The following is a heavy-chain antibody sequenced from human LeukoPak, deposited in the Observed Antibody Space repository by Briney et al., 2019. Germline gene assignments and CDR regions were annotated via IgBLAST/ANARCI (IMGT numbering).Heavy chain of an antibody. V-gene: IGHV1-8*01. CDR2: MNPNSGNT. Sequence: ASVKVSCKTSGYTFDNYDIYWVRQATGQGLEWMGWMNPNSGNTGYAQKFQGRVIMTTNTSMNTAYMRLRGLRSEDTAIYYCARGAPVAIFRPGCDEYFEYWGQGTVVAVSS. CDR3: ARGAPVAIFRPGCDEYFEY. J-gene: IGHJ4*02. D-gene: IGHD3/OR15-3a*01. CDR1: GYTFDNYD.